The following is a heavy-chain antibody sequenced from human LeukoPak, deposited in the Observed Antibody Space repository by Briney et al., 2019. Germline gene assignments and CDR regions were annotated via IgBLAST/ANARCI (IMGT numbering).Heavy chain of an antibody. J-gene: IGHJ3*02. CDR3: ARDGGLEGDAFDI. CDR1: GFTFISYE. CDR2: ISGSGSSV. Sequence: TGGSLRLSCAASGFTFISYEMNWVRQAPGKGLEWVSYISGSGSSVLYADSVEGRFTISRDNAKNSLWLQMNSLRDEDTAVYYCARDGGLEGDAFDIWGQGTMVTVSS. D-gene: IGHD3-3*01. V-gene: IGHV3-48*03.